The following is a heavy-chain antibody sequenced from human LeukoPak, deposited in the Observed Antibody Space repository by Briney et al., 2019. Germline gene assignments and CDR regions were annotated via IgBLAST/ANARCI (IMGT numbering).Heavy chain of an antibody. J-gene: IGHJ4*02. CDR2: ISSSSSYI. CDR1: GFTFSSYS. Sequence: PGGSLRLCCAASGFTFSSYSMNWVRQATGKGLEWVSSISSSSSYIYYADAVKGRFTISRDNAKNSLYLQMNSLRAEDTAVYYCARDGSYYFGYWGQGTLVTVSS. V-gene: IGHV3-21*01. CDR3: ARDGSYYFGY. D-gene: IGHD1-26*01.